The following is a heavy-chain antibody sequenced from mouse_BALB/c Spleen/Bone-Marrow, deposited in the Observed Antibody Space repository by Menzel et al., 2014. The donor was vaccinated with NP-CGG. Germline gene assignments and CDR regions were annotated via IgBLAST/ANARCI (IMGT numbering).Heavy chain of an antibody. CDR3: TRDDSPYWYFDV. CDR1: GYSFTAYN. CDR2: IDPYYGGT. Sequence: VQLQQSGPELEKPGASVKISCKASGYSFTAYNMNWVKQRNGKSLEWIGSIDPYYGGTSYNQKFKGKATLTVDKSSSTAYMQLKNLTSEDSAVYYCTRDDSPYWYFDVWGAGTRSPSPQ. D-gene: IGHD2-4*01. J-gene: IGHJ1*01. V-gene: IGHV1-39*01.